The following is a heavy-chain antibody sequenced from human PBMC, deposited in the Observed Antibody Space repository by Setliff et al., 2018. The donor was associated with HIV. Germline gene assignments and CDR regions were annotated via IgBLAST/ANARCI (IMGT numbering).Heavy chain of an antibody. CDR3: ARRNQPPDLAFDI. CDR2: IYYSGST. CDR1: GGSISRYY. J-gene: IGHJ3*02. D-gene: IGHD2-2*01. Sequence: SLTCTFSGGSISRYYWSWIRQPPGKGPEWIGYIYYSGSTNYNPSLKSRVTISVDTSKNQFSLKLSSVTAADTAVYYCARRNQPPDLAFDIWGQGTMVTVSS. V-gene: IGHV4-59*08.